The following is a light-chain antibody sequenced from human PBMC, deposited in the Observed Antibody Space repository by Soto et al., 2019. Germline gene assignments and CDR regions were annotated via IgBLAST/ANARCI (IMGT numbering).Light chain of an antibody. J-gene: IGKJ5*01. Sequence: IQMTQSPSSLSASIGDRVTLTCRASQSISRFLHWYQQKPGKAPKLLIFDVSSLQSGVPSRFSGSGSGTEFTLTIGGLQPDDFATYYCQQFNSYPITFGQGTRLEIK. V-gene: IGKV1-13*02. CDR2: DVS. CDR3: QQFNSYPIT. CDR1: QSISRF.